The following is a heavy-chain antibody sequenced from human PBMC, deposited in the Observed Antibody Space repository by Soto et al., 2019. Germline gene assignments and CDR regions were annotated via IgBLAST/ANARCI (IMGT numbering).Heavy chain of an antibody. Sequence: GASVKVSCKASGGTFSSYAISWVRQAPGQGLEWMGWISAYNGNTNYAQKLQGRVTMTTDTSASTAYMELSSLRSEDTALYYCARGPGGPDGPGDYWGQGTLVTVSS. D-gene: IGHD2-15*01. CDR2: ISAYNGNT. J-gene: IGHJ4*02. CDR3: ARGPGGPDGPGDY. CDR1: GGTFSSYA. V-gene: IGHV1-18*01.